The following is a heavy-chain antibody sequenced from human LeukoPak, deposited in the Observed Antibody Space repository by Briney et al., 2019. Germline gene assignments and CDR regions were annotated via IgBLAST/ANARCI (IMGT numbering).Heavy chain of an antibody. CDR3: ARAAGALRVFDY. V-gene: IGHV1-46*01. Sequence: GASVKVSCEASGYTFTSYYMHWVRQAPGQGLEWMGIINPSGGSTSYAQKFQGRVTMTRDTSTSTVYMELSSLRSEDTAVYYCARAAGALRVFDYWGQGTLVTVSS. CDR2: INPSGGST. CDR1: GYTFTSYY. J-gene: IGHJ4*02. D-gene: IGHD1-26*01.